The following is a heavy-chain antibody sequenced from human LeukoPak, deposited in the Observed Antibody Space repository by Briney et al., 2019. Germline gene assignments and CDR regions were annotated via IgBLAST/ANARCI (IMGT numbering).Heavy chain of an antibody. CDR2: ISAYNGNT. V-gene: IGHV1-18*01. J-gene: IGHJ4*02. CDR3: ARVGGYNYWADY. CDR1: GYTFTSYG. Sequence: ASVKVSCKASGYTFTSYGIRWVGPAPGQGLAGMGWISAYNGNTNYAQKLQGGVTLTTDTSTSTAYMELRSLRSDDAAVYDCARVGGYNYWADYWGQGTLVTVSS. D-gene: IGHD5-24*01.